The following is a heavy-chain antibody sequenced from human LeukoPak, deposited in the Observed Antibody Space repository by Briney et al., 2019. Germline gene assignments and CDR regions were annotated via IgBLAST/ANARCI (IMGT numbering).Heavy chain of an antibody. V-gene: IGHV4-39*07. J-gene: IGHJ5*02. Sequence: SETLSLTCTVSGGSISTSNYYWGWIRQPPGKGLEWIGNIFYSGSTYYSPSLRSRVTISLDTSKNQFSLKLSSVTAADTAVYYCARAPSGSYRYNWFDPWGQGTLVTVSS. CDR3: ARAPSGSYRYNWFDP. CDR1: GGSISTSNYY. D-gene: IGHD1-26*01. CDR2: IFYSGST.